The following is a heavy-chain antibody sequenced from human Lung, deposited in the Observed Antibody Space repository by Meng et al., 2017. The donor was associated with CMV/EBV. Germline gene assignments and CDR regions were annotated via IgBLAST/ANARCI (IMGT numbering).Heavy chain of an antibody. Sequence: GGSLRLXCAASGFTFSTYWMSWVRQAPGKGLEWVANIKEDGTVKNYVGSVKGRFTISRDNAKNSLYLQLNSLRVEDTAVYYCARDAAYNRVDYWGQGTLVTVSS. CDR1: GFTFSTYW. V-gene: IGHV3-7*03. D-gene: IGHD1-1*01. CDR3: ARDAAYNRVDY. CDR2: IKEDGTVK. J-gene: IGHJ4*02.